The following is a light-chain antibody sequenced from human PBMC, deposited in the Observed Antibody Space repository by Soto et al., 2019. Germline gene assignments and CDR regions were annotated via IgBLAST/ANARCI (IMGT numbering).Light chain of an antibody. V-gene: IGKV3-11*01. CDR1: QSVSSY. CDR2: DAS. J-gene: IGKJ5*01. Sequence: EIVLTQSPATLSMSPGERATLSCRASQSVSSYLAWFQQKPGQAPRLLIYDASNRATGIPARFSGSGSETDFPLTISSLEPEDSAVYFCQQRARWVTFGQGTRLEIK. CDR3: QQRARWVT.